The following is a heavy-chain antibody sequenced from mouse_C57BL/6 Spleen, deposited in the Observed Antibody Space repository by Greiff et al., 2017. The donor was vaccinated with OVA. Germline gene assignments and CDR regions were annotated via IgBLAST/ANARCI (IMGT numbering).Heavy chain of an antibody. D-gene: IGHD1-1*01. CDR3: ARNVLRAYYFDY. J-gene: IGHJ2*01. Sequence: QVQLQQSGPELVKPGASVKISCKASGYAFSSSWMNWVKQRPGKGLEWIGRIYPGDGDTNYNGKFKGKSTLTADNSSSTAYMHLSSLTSEDSAVYFCARNVLRAYYFDYWGQGTTLTVAS. CDR2: IYPGDGDT. V-gene: IGHV1-82*01. CDR1: GYAFSSSW.